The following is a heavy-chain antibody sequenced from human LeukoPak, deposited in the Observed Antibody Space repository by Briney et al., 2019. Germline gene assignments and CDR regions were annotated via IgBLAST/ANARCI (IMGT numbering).Heavy chain of an antibody. Sequence: SETLSLTCTVSGGSISSYYWSWIRQPPGKELEWIGYIYYSGSTNYNPSLNSRVTISRDTSKNHFSLELSSATAADTAVYYCARVRRYYYDSSGYSYFDYWGQGTLVTVSS. D-gene: IGHD3-22*01. CDR2: IYYSGST. CDR1: GGSISSYY. V-gene: IGHV4-59*01. J-gene: IGHJ4*02. CDR3: ARVRRYYYDSSGYSYFDY.